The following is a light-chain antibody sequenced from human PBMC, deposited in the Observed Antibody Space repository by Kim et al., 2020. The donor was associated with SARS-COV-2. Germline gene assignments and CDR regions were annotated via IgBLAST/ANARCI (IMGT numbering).Light chain of an antibody. CDR1: QDINNF. J-gene: IGKJ1*01. CDR3: QKYNSAPWT. Sequence: ASVGDRGTITCRASQDINNFLAWYQQKPGKPPNLLIYDVSALRPGVPSRFSGSGSGTDFTLTISSLQPEDVATYFCQKYNSAPWTFGQGTKVDIK. CDR2: DVS. V-gene: IGKV1-27*01.